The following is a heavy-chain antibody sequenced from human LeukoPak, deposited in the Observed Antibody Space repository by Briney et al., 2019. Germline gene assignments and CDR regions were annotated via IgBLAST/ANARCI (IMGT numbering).Heavy chain of an antibody. Sequence: GESLKISCKGSGYSFTTYWIGWVRQMPGKGLEWMGIIYPGDSDTRYSPSFQGQATFSADKSISTAYLQWSSLKASDTAMYYCARTPRYMGWFDPWGQGTLVTVSS. CDR2: IYPGDSDT. CDR3: ARTPRYMGWFDP. CDR1: GYSFTTYW. D-gene: IGHD1-1*01. J-gene: IGHJ5*02. V-gene: IGHV5-51*01.